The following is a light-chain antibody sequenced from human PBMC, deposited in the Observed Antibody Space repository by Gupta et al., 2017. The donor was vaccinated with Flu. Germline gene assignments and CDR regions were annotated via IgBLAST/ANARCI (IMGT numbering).Light chain of an antibody. CDR3: QQRSGLPMYT. V-gene: IGKV3-11*01. J-gene: IGKJ2*01. CDR2: DAS. CDR1: QSVNIY. Sequence: EIVLTQSPATLSLSPGDRAILSCRASQSVNIYLAWYQQKPGQPPRLLMFDASKRAAAIPDRFSGSGSGTDFTLTISTLEPEDFAVYYCQQRSGLPMYTFGQGTKLE.